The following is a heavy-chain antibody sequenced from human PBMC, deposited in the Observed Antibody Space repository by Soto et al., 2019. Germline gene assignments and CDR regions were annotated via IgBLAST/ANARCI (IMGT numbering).Heavy chain of an antibody. CDR2: IYPGDSDT. D-gene: IGHD6-13*01. CDR3: ARXIAAATQGGYYYYGMDV. Sequence: GESLKISCRGSGYSFTIYWIGWVRQMPGKGLEWMGIIYPGDSDTRYSPSFQGQVTISADKSISTAYLQWSSLKASDTAMYYCARXIAAATQGGYYYYGMDVWGQGTTVTVSS. V-gene: IGHV5-51*01. CDR1: GYSFTIYW. J-gene: IGHJ6*02.